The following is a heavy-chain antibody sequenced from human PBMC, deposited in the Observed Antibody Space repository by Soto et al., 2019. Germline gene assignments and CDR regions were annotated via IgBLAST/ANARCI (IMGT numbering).Heavy chain of an antibody. CDR1: GGSFTGYW. J-gene: IGHJ5*02. CDR3: ARHFHGNYYDSSRSWFDP. Sequence: VESLRISCKGSGGSFTGYWIGWVRQMPGKGLEWMGIIYPGDSDTRYSPSFQGQVTISADKSISTAYLQWSSLKASDTAMYYCARHFHGNYYDSSRSWFDPWGQGTLVTVSS. CDR2: IYPGDSDT. V-gene: IGHV5-51*01. D-gene: IGHD3-22*01.